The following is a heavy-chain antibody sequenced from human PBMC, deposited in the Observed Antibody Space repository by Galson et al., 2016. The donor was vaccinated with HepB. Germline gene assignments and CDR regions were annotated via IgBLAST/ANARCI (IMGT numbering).Heavy chain of an antibody. V-gene: IGHV4-4*02. CDR2: IHHTGDT. J-gene: IGHJ4*02. CDR3: VGNGGYDFLY. D-gene: IGHD5-12*01. Sequence: SETLSLTCAISGVSITGNKWWTWIRQPPGKGLEWIGEIHHTGDTNYNPSLESRVTISLDSTLNQVSLRLRSVTAADTSLYYCVGNGGYDFLYWGQGALITVSS. CDR1: GVSITGNKW.